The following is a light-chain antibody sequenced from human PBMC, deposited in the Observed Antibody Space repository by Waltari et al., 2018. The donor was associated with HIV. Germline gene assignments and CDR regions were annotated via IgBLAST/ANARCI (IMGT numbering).Light chain of an antibody. Sequence: SYVLTQPPSVSVAPGQTARITCEGNNIGSQSVHWYQQRPGQAPARVVQDDSDRHSGIPEEFCGSNCDNTGTLNSRGVEDGDEADYYCQVWDSKSDNVVFGGGTKLTVL. J-gene: IGLJ2*01. CDR2: DDS. CDR1: NIGSQS. V-gene: IGLV3-21*02. CDR3: QVWDSKSDNVV.